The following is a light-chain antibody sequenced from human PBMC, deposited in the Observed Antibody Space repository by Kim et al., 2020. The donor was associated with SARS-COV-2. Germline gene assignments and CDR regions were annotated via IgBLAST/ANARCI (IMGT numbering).Light chain of an antibody. CDR2: AAS. J-gene: IGKJ2*01. Sequence: DIQMTQSPSSLSASVGDRVTITCRASQSISSYLNWYQQKPGKAPKLLIYAASSLQTGVPSRFSGSKSGTDFTLTISSLQPEDFATYYCQQSYSTPHTFGQGNKLEI. CDR1: QSISSY. V-gene: IGKV1-39*01. CDR3: QQSYSTPHT.